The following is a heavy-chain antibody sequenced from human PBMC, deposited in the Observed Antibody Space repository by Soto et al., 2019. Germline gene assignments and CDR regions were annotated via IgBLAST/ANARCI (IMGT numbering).Heavy chain of an antibody. CDR1: GYSFVSYW. V-gene: IGHV5-51*01. CDR2: MHPGEDDT. CDR3: ARPWWGPMARDTFYFDY. D-gene: IGHD3-10*01. J-gene: IGHJ4*02. Sequence: GESLKISCTGFGYSFVSYWIGWVRQTPGKGLEWVAIMHPGEDDTIYSSSFQGQVTISADRSISATFLHWRSVKASDTAMYYCARPWWGPMARDTFYFDYWGQGTLVTVSS.